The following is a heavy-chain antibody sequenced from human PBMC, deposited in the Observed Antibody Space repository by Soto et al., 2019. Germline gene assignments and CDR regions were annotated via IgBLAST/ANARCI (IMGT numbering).Heavy chain of an antibody. CDR1: GFTFSSYG. J-gene: IGHJ6*01. CDR3: ARYFIRYYYYGMDF. V-gene: IGHV3-33*01. CDR2: IWYDGSNK. Sequence: GGSLRLSCAASGFTFSSYGMHWVRQAPGKGLEWVAVIWYDGSNKYYADSVKGRFTISRDNSKNTLYLQMNSLRAEDTAVYYCARYFIRYYYYGMDFWGQGTTVTVSS.